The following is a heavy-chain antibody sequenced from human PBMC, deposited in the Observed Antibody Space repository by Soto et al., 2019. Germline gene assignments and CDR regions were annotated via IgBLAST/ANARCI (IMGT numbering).Heavy chain of an antibody. CDR1: GFTFSSYS. CDR3: ARDSPYYSGSYQIDAFDI. Sequence: GGSLRLSCAASGFTFSSYSMNWVRQAPGKGLEWVSYISSSSSTIYYADSVKGRFTISRDNAKNSLYLQMNSLRDEDTAVYYCARDSPYYSGSYQIDAFDIWGQGTMVTVSS. CDR2: ISSSSSTI. V-gene: IGHV3-48*02. J-gene: IGHJ3*02. D-gene: IGHD1-26*01.